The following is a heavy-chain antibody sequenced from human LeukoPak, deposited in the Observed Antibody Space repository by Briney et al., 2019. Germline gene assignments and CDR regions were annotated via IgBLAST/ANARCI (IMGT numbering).Heavy chain of an antibody. CDR3: AAGQYYYDSSGNKP. CDR1: GFTFTSSA. V-gene: IGHV1-58*01. J-gene: IGHJ5*02. D-gene: IGHD3-22*01. CDR2: IVVGSGNT. Sequence: GTSVKVSRKASGFTFTSSAVQWVRQARGQRLEWIGWIVVGSGNTNYAQKFQERVTITRDMSTSTAYMELSSLRSEDTAVYYCAAGQYYYDSSGNKPWGQGTLVTVSS.